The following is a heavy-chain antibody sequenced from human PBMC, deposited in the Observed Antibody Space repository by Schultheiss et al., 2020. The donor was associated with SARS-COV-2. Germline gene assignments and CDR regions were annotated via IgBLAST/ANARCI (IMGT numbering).Heavy chain of an antibody. Sequence: SETLSLTCIVSGGSISSYYWSWIRQPPGKGLEWIGYIYYNGSPNYNPSLKSRVTISVDTSKNQFSLKLSSVTPADTAVYYCARVQGDAVAAPDAFDIWGQGTMVTVSS. J-gene: IGHJ3*02. CDR3: ARVQGDAVAAPDAFDI. CDR2: IYYNGSP. V-gene: IGHV4-59*01. CDR1: GGSISSYY. D-gene: IGHD6-19*01.